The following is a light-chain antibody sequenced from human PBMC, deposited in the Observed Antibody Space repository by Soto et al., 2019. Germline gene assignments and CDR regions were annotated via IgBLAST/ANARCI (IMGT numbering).Light chain of an antibody. Sequence: QSALTQPASVSGSPGQSITISCTGTSSDVGSYNLVSWYQQHPGKAPKLMIYEGSKRPSGVSNRFSGSKSGNTAALTIAGLQAEDEADYYCCSYAGSSTFSVVVGGGTTLTVL. CDR3: CSYAGSSTFSVV. J-gene: IGLJ2*01. CDR1: SSDVGSYNL. V-gene: IGLV2-23*03. CDR2: EGS.